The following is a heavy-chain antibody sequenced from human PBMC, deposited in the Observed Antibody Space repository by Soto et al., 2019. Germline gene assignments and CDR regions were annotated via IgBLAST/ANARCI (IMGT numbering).Heavy chain of an antibody. CDR1: GFTFSSYA. J-gene: IGHJ6*02. CDR3: AKDEHWLVVYYYGMDV. D-gene: IGHD6-19*01. CDR2: ISGSGGST. V-gene: IGHV3-23*01. Sequence: GGSLRLSCAASGFTFSSYAMSWVRQAPGKGLEWVSAISGSGGSTYYADSVKGRFTISRDNSKNTLYLQMNSLRAEDTAVYYCAKDEHWLVVYYYGMDVWGQGTTVTVSS.